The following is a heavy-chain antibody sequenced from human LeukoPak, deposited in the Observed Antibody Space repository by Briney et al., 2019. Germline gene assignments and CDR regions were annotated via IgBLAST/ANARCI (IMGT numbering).Heavy chain of an antibody. D-gene: IGHD6-19*01. CDR2: INPNSGGT. J-gene: IGHJ4*02. Sequence: ASVKVSCKASGYTFTGYYMNWVRQAPGQGLEWMGWINPNSGGTNYAQKFQGRVTMTRDTSISTAYMELSRLRSDDTAVYYCARDSSLGSSGWYSGELAFDYWGQGTLVTVSS. CDR3: ARDSSLGSSGWYSGELAFDY. CDR1: GYTFTGYY. V-gene: IGHV1-2*02.